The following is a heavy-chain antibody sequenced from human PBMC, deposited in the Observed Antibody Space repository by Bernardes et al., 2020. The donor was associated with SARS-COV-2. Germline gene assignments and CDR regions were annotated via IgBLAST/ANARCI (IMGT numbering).Heavy chain of an antibody. J-gene: IGHJ5*02. D-gene: IGHD3-3*01. V-gene: IGHV4-4*02. CDR2: IYHSGST. CDR1: GGSISSSNW. Sequence: SETLSLTCAVSGGSISSSNWWSWVRQPPGKGLEWIGEIYHSGSTNYNPSLKSRVTISVDKSKNQFSLKLSSVTAADTAVYYCARGVLRFLEWLLETEGNWFDPWGQGTLVTVSS. CDR3: ARGVLRFLEWLLETEGNWFDP.